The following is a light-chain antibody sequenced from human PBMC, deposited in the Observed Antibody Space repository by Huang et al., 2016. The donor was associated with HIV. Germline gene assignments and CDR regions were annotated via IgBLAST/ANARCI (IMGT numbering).Light chain of an antibody. CDR1: QVVSSN. Sequence: EIVMNQSPVTLSVSPGERATLSCRASQVVSSNLAWYQQKPGQAPRLLIYGASTRATGVPARFSGSWSGTEFTLTISSLQSEDFALYYGQQYNNWPPITFGQGTRLEIK. V-gene: IGKV3-15*01. CDR2: GAS. J-gene: IGKJ5*01. CDR3: QQYNNWPPIT.